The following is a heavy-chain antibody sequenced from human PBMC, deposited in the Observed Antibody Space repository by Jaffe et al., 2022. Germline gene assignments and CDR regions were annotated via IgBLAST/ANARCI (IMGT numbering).Heavy chain of an antibody. D-gene: IGHD3-10*01. V-gene: IGHV4-4*02. Sequence: QVQLQESGPGLVKPSGTLSLTCAVSGGSISSSNWWSWIRQPPGKGLEWIGEIYHSGSTNYNPSLKSRVTISVDKSKNQFSLKLSSVTAADTAVYYCARCEGSYYNPNAFDIWGQGTMVTVSS. J-gene: IGHJ3*02. CDR2: IYHSGST. CDR3: ARCEGSYYNPNAFDI. CDR1: GGSISSSNW.